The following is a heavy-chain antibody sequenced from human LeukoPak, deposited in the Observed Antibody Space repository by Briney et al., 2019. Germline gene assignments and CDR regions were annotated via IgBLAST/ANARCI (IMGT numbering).Heavy chain of an antibody. J-gene: IGHJ5*02. CDR2: IYSSGST. CDR3: ARGYGSGSNWFDP. CDR1: GDSIRNYY. Sequence: SETLSLTCTVSGDSIRNYYWSWIRQPPGKGLEWIGYIYSSGSTRYNPSLKSRVTMSVDTSKNQLSLKLNSVTAADTAVYYCARGYGSGSNWFDPWGQRTLVIVSS. V-gene: IGHV4-59*12. D-gene: IGHD3-10*01.